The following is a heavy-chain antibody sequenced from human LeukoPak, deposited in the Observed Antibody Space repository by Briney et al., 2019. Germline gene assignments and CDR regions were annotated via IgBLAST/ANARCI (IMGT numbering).Heavy chain of an antibody. CDR1: GGSISSSKYY. CDR2: IFNSGST. Sequence: PSETLSLTCTVSGGSISSSKYYWGWIRQPPGKGLEWIGTIFNSGSTHYNPSLKSRVTISVDTSKNQFSLKLSSVTAADTAVYYCARAISGYSYGPSMDWGQGTLVTVSS. CDR3: ARAISGYSYGPSMD. D-gene: IGHD5-18*01. V-gene: IGHV4-39*01. J-gene: IGHJ4*02.